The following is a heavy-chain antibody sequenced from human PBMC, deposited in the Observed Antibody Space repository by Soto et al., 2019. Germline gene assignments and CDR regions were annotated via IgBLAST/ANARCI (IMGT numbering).Heavy chain of an antibody. Sequence: QITLKESGPTLVRPTQTLTLACNFSGFSLSTNAMGVGWIRQPPGKALEWLALIYWDDDKRSNPSLESRLTITKDTSKTQVVLTMTNMDPLDTATYYCAHSPNVINYFDYWGPGTLVTVSS. J-gene: IGHJ4*02. CDR1: GFSLSTNAMG. CDR2: IYWDDDK. CDR3: AHSPNVINYFDY. V-gene: IGHV2-5*02.